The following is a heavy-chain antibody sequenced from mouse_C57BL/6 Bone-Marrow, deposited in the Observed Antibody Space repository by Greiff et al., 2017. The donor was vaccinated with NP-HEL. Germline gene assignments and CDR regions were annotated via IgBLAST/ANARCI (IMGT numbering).Heavy chain of an antibody. J-gene: IGHJ2*01. CDR2: IYPGDGDT. CDR1: GYAFSSYW. CDR3: ARSLLRGDYFDY. V-gene: IGHV1-80*01. D-gene: IGHD2-12*01. Sequence: QVQLQHSGAELVKPGASVKISCKASGYAFSSYWMNWVKQRPGKGLEWIGQIYPGDGDTNYNGKFKGKATLTADKSSSTAYMQLSSLTSEDSAVYFCARSLLRGDYFDYWGQGTTLTVSS.